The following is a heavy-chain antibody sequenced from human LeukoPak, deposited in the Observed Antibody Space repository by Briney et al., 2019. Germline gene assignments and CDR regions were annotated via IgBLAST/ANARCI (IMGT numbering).Heavy chain of an antibody. CDR3: ARRRKWSYGLDY. CDR1: GRSISIYY. D-gene: IGHD1-26*01. CDR2: IYYSGST. J-gene: IGHJ4*02. Sequence: SDTLSLTCTLSGRSISIYYWSWTRHPPGKGREWIGYIYYSGSTNYNPSLKSRVTISVDTSKNQFSLKLSSVTAADTAVYYCARRRKWSYGLDYWGQGTLVTVSS. V-gene: IGHV4-59*07.